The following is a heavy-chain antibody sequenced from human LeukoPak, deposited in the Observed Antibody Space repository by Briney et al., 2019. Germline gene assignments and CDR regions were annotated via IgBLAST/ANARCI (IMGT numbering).Heavy chain of an antibody. CDR1: GLTFSNYW. CDR2: IYYSGST. J-gene: IGHJ4*02. CDR3: ARHYGP. Sequence: GSLRLSCAASGLTFSNYWMDWVRQAPGKGLEWIGSIYYSGSTYYNPSLKSRVTISVDTSKNQFSLKLNSVTATDTAVYYCARHYGPWGQGTLVTVSS. V-gene: IGHV4-39*01. D-gene: IGHD3-10*01.